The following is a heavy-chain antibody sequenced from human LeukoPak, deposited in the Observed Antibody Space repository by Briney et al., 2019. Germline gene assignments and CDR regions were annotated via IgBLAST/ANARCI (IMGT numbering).Heavy chain of an antibody. V-gene: IGHV3-43*01. Sequence: GGSLRLSCAAPGFTFDDYTMRWVRHAPGKGLEWVSLISWDGGSTYYADSVKGRFTISRDNSKNSLYLQMNSLRTEDTALYYCAKGLALVAKSGPFDYWGQGTLVTVSS. D-gene: IGHD5-12*01. CDR1: GFTFDDYT. J-gene: IGHJ4*02. CDR2: ISWDGGST. CDR3: AKGLALVAKSGPFDY.